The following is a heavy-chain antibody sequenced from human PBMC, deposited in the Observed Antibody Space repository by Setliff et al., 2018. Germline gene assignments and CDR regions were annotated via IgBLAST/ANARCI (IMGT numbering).Heavy chain of an antibody. Sequence: PSETLSLTCTVSGGSLSGSLRGYAVFWGWIRQSPGKELEWIGSAYYNGDSYYNPSLKSRVTMSVDTSRNQFSLHLISVTAADTAVYYCARHVGTRSRGYNYYYYFMDVWGKGTTVTV. D-gene: IGHD3-10*01. V-gene: IGHV4-39*01. CDR2: AYYNGDS. CDR1: GGSLSGSLRGYAVF. CDR3: ARHVGTRSRGYNYYYYFMDV. J-gene: IGHJ6*03.